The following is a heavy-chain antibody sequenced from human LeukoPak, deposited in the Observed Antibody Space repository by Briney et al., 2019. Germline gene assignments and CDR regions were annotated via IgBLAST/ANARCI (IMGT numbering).Heavy chain of an antibody. V-gene: IGHV3-30*02. Sequence: PGGSLRLSCAASGFTFSTYGLQWVRQAPGKGLEWVAFIRNDGSNKYYADSVKGRFTISRDNSRNTLSLQMNSLSVEDTAVYYCAKIEASATLDYWGQGTLVTVSS. CDR1: GFTFSTYG. CDR3: AKIEASATLDY. CDR2: IRNDGSNK. J-gene: IGHJ4*02.